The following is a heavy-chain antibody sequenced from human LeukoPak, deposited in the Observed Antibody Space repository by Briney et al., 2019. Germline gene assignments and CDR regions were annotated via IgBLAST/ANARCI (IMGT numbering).Heavy chain of an antibody. V-gene: IGHV3-23*01. Sequence: PGGSLRLSCAASGFTFSSYAMSWVRQAPGKGLEWVSAISSSGSNTYYADSVKGRFTISRDNSKNSLYLQMNSLRAEDTAVYYCAKDGGYYDSSGYFDYWGQGTLVTVSS. CDR3: AKDGGYYDSSGYFDY. D-gene: IGHD3-22*01. CDR2: ISSSGSNT. J-gene: IGHJ4*02. CDR1: GFTFSSYA.